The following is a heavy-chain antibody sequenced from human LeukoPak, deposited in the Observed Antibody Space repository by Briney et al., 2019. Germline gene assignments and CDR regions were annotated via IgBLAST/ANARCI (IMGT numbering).Heavy chain of an antibody. D-gene: IGHD3-22*01. J-gene: IGHJ5*02. V-gene: IGHV4-39*07. CDR3: ARDHPELYYYDSSGYYINWFDP. CDR2: IYYSGST. CDR1: GGSISSSSYY. Sequence: PSETLSLTCTVSGGSISSSSYYWGWIRQPPGKGLEWIGSIYYSGSTYYNPSLKSRVTISVDTSKNQFSLKLSSVTAADTAVYYCARDHPELYYYDSSGYYINWFDPWGQGTLVTVSS.